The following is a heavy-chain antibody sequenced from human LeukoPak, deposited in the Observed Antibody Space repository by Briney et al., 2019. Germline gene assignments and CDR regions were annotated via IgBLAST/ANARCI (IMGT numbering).Heavy chain of an antibody. V-gene: IGHV3-48*04. J-gene: IGHJ4*02. D-gene: IGHD3-3*01. CDR3: ARDPGEDYDFWSGYYRSYFDY. CDR2: ISSSGSTI. CDR1: GFTFSSYS. Sequence: GGSLRLSCAASGFTFSSYSMNWVRQAPGKGLEWVSYISSSGSTIYYADSVKGRFTISRDNAKNSLYLQMNSLRAEDTAVYYCARDPGEDYDFWSGYYRSYFDYWGQGTLVTVSS.